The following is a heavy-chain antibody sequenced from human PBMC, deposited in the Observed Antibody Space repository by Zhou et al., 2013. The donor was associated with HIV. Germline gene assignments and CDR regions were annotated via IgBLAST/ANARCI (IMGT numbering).Heavy chain of an antibody. V-gene: IGHV1-69*04. D-gene: IGHD1-1*01. CDR2: IIPIAGISNDA. J-gene: IGHJ2*01. CDR3: ATSYNHVNWNHHWYFDL. CDR1: GGTFSKSG. Sequence: QVQLVQSGAEVKKPGSSVRVSCKASGGTFSKSGISWVRQAPGQGLEWMGRIIPIAGISNDANYAQKFQDRVTITADKSTDTVYMELRSLRYEDTAVYYCATSYNHVNWNHHWYFDLWGRGTLVTVSS.